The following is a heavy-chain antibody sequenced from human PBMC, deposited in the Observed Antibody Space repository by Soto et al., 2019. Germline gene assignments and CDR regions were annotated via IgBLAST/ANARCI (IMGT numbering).Heavy chain of an antibody. CDR2: MNPNSGNT. Sequence: ASVKVSCKASGYTFTSYDINWVRQATGQGLEWMGWMNPNSGNTGYAQKFQGRVTMTRNTSISTAYMELSSLRSEDTAVYYCARVAHYYDSSGYYSEDFQHWGQGTLVTVSS. V-gene: IGHV1-8*01. CDR3: ARVAHYYDSSGYYSEDFQH. J-gene: IGHJ1*01. CDR1: GYTFTSYD. D-gene: IGHD3-22*01.